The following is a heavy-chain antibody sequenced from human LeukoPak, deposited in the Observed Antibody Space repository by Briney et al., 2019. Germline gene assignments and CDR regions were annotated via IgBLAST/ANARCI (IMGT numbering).Heavy chain of an antibody. CDR1: GGSVSSGSYY. V-gene: IGHV4-61*01. CDR2: IYYSGST. Sequence: PSETLSLTCTVSGGSVSSGSYYWSWIRQPPGKGLEWIGYIYYSGSTNYNPSLKSRVTISVDTSKNQFSLKLSSVTAADTAVYYCAREVGIAVAGTRNYGMDVWGEGTTVTVSS. D-gene: IGHD6-19*01. CDR3: AREVGIAVAGTRNYGMDV. J-gene: IGHJ6*04.